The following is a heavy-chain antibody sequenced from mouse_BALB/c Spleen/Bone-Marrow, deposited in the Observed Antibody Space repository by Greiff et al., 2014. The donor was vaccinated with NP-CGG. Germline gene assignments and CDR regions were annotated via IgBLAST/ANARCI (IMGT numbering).Heavy chain of an antibody. CDR1: GFNIKDSY. D-gene: IGHD2-1*01. J-gene: IGHJ3*01. CDR3: ARNYPFAY. CDR2: IDPAKGNT. Sequence: SGAGLVKPGASVKLSCTASGFNIKDSYLHWVKQRPEQGLDWIGRIDPAKGNTNYDPKFQGKATITADTSSNTAYLQLSSLTSEDTAVYFCARNYPFAYWGQGTLVTVSA. V-gene: IGHV14-3*02.